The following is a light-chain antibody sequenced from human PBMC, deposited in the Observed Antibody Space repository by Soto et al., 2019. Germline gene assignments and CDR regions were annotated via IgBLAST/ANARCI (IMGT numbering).Light chain of an antibody. CDR2: EVN. CDR1: SSDVGAYNY. J-gene: IGLJ1*01. V-gene: IGLV2-14*01. Sequence: QSVLTQPASVSGSPGQSITISCTGTSSDVGAYNYVSWYQQHPGTAPKLMIYEVNDRPPGVSNRFSGSKSGNTASLTISGLEAEDEADYYCSSFTTTSTYVFGTGTKLTVL. CDR3: SSFTTTSTYV.